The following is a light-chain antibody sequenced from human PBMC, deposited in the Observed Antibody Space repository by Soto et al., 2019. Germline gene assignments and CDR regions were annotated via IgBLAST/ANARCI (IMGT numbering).Light chain of an antibody. V-gene: IGLV1-40*01. CDR2: GNS. CDR3: QSYDSSLSGSGV. CDR1: SSNIGAGYD. Sequence: QSVLTQPPSVSGAPGQRVTISCTGSSSNIGAGYDVHWYQQLPGTAPKLLIYGNSNRPSAVPDRFSGSKSGTSASLAITGLQAEDEADYYCQSYDSSLSGSGVFGGGTKLTVL. J-gene: IGLJ3*02.